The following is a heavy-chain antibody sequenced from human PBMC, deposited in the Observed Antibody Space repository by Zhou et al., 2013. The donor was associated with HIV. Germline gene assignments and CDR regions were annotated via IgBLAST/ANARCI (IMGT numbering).Heavy chain of an antibody. CDR3: ARESNASGKGRSVDI. D-gene: IGHD3-10*01. CDR1: GYIFTKYL. V-gene: IGHV1-46*01. CDR2: LNPRSGSV. Sequence: QVQLVQSESEVKWPGASVRISCKTSGYIFTKYLIHWIRQAPGQGPEVMGILNPRSGSVTYVEKFQAKVIMTRDTSTTTVYLFVSGLTSEDTAVYYCARESNASGKGRSVDIWGQGTRLIVSS. J-gene: IGHJ4*02.